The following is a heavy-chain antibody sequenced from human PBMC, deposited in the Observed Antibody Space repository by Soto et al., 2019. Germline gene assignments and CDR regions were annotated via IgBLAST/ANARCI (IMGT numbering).Heavy chain of an antibody. D-gene: IGHD3-22*01. CDR1: GGSFSGHS. CDR2: INHSGRV. J-gene: IGHJ5*01. CDR3: STRAYDTNGYYRFDP. V-gene: IGHV4-34*01. Sequence: WATPSITCAVYGGSFSGHSWTWIRQSPGKGLEWIGDINHSGRVNYSPSLKSRVTISLDTSKNQFSLTLSAVTAADTAMYYCSTRAYDTNGYYRFDPWGQGTLVTVS.